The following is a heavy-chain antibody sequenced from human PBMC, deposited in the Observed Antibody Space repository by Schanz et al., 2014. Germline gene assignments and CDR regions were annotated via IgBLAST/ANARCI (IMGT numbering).Heavy chain of an antibody. D-gene: IGHD3-22*01. CDR3: AKDPSHGDYDYYFDY. Sequence: PGGSLRLSCAASGFTFSDYYMSWIRQAPGKGLEWVSDISSGSSYANYADSVKGRFTMSRDNAKNTLYLQMNSLRAEDTAVYYCAKDPSHGDYDYYFDYWGQGTLXTVSS. CDR1: GFTFSDYY. J-gene: IGHJ4*02. V-gene: IGHV3-11*05. CDR2: ISSGSSYA.